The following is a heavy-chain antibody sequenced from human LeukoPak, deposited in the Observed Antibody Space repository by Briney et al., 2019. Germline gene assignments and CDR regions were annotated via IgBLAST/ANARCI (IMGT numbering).Heavy chain of an antibody. V-gene: IGHV4-59*01. CDR1: GDSISNYY. CDR2: IYYSGSA. Sequence: PSETLSLTCTVSGDSISNYYWSWIRQPPGKGLEWIGYIYYSGSANYNPSLKSRVTISLDTSKNQFSLKLSSVTAADTAVYYCARETTQWRSPGEFRYFDYWGQGILVTVSP. CDR3: ARETTQWRSPGEFRYFDY. J-gene: IGHJ4*02. D-gene: IGHD3-16*01.